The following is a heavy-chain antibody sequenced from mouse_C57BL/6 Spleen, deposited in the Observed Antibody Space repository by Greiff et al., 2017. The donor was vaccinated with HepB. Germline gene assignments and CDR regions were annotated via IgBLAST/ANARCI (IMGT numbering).Heavy chain of an antibody. CDR3: ARGYDYDGPFDV. CDR2: TFYSGIT. V-gene: IGHV3-3*01. J-gene: IGHJ1*03. Sequence: EVKVVESGPSLVRPSQTLSLTCTVTGFSINSDCYWIWIRQFPGNKLEYIGYTFYSGITYYNPSLESRTYITRDTSKNQFSLKLSSVTTEDTATYYCARGYDYDGPFDVWGTGTTVTVSS. D-gene: IGHD2-4*01. CDR1: GFSINSDCY.